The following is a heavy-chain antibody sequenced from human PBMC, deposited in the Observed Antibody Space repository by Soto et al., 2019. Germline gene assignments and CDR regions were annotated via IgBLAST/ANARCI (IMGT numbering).Heavy chain of an antibody. V-gene: IGHV6-1*01. CDR2: TYYRSKWYN. J-gene: IGHJ4*02. CDR3: ARGESISVAWFDY. Sequence: AQTLSLTCAISGDSVSSNSAAWDCIIHSRSRGLEWLGRTYYRSKWYNDYAVSVKSRITINPDTSKNQFSLQLNSVTPEDTAVYYCARGESISVAWFDYWGQGTLVTVSS. CDR1: GDSVSSNSAA. D-gene: IGHD6-19*01.